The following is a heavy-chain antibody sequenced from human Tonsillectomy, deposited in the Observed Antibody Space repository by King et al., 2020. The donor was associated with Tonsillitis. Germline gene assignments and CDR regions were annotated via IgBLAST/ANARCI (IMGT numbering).Heavy chain of an antibody. CDR2: IFSNDEN. J-gene: IGHJ6*02. V-gene: IGHV2-26*01. D-gene: IGHD4-17*01. Sequence: VTLKESGPVLVKPTETLTLTCTVSGFSLSNARMGVSWIRQPPGKALEWLAHIFSNDENSYSTSLKSRLTIAKATSNSQVVLTMTNMDPVDTATYYCARVTTVTKSYYYYGMDVWGQGTTVTVSS. CDR3: ARVTTVTKSYYYYGMDV. CDR1: GFSLSNARMG.